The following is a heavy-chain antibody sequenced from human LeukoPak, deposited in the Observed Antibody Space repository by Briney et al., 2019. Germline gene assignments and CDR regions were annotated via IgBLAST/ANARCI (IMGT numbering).Heavy chain of an antibody. Sequence: SVKVSCKASGGTFSSYSISWVRQAPGQGLEWMGRIIPIFGTANYAQKFQGRVTITTDESTSTAYMELSSLRSEDTAVYYCARWLEFGYDAFDIWGQGTMVTVSS. J-gene: IGHJ3*02. CDR3: ARWLEFGYDAFDI. CDR1: GGTFSSYS. V-gene: IGHV1-69*05. D-gene: IGHD5-24*01. CDR2: IIPIFGTA.